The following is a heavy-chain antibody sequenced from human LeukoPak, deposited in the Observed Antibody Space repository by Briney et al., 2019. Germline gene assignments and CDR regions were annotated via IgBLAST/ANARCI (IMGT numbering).Heavy chain of an antibody. Sequence: SETLSLTCTVSGGSISSYYWSWIRQPPGKGLEWIGYIYYSGSTNYNPSLKSRVTISVDTSKNQFSLKLSSVTAADTAVYYCARDLMVRGVMDYWGQGTLVTVSS. CDR3: ARDLMVRGVMDY. CDR1: GGSISSYY. J-gene: IGHJ4*02. CDR2: IYYSGST. V-gene: IGHV4-59*01. D-gene: IGHD3-10*01.